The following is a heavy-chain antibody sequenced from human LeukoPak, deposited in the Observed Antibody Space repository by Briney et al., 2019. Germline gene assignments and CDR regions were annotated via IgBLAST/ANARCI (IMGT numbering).Heavy chain of an antibody. Sequence: PSETLSLTCAVSGYSISSGYYWGWIRQPPGKGLEWIGSIYHTGSTYYNPSLKTRVTISVDTSKNQFSLKLSSVPAADTAVYYCARADLYYDILTGCWFDPWGQGTLVTDS. CDR2: IYHTGST. CDR3: ARADLYYDILTGCWFDP. CDR1: GYSISSGYY. V-gene: IGHV4-38-2*01. D-gene: IGHD3-9*01. J-gene: IGHJ5*02.